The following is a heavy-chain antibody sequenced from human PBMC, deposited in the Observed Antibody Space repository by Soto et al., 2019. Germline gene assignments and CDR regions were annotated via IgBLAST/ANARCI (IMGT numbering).Heavy chain of an antibody. CDR3: ARLKGSYWWLDD. J-gene: IGHJ4*02. V-gene: IGHV4-39*01. D-gene: IGHD3-10*01. Sequence: QLQLQESGPGLVKPSETLSLTCTVSGGSISSSNYFWGWIRQPPGKGLEWIGSIYYSGTTYYNPSLKSRVTISGDTSKNQFSLKLSSVTAADTAVYYCARLKGSYWWLDDWGQGTLVTVSS. CDR1: GGSISSSNYF. CDR2: IYYSGTT.